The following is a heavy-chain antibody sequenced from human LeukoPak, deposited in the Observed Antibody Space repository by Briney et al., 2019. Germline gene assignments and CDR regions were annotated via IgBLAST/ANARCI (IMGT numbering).Heavy chain of an antibody. J-gene: IGHJ5*02. D-gene: IGHD3-10*01. Sequence: PEASVKVSCKASGGTFSSYAISWVRQAPGQGLEWMGGIIPIFGTANYAQKFQGRVTITADESTSTAYMELSSLRSEDTAVYYCARGPSYYYGSGSYYNIWFDPWGQGTLVTVSS. CDR2: IIPIFGTA. CDR1: GGTFSSYA. CDR3: ARGPSYYYGSGSYYNIWFDP. V-gene: IGHV1-69*13.